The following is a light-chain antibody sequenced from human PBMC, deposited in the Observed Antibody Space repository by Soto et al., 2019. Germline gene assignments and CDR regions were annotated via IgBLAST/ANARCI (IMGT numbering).Light chain of an antibody. Sequence: DIVMTHSPDSLAVSLGERATINCKSSQSVLYSSNNKNYLAWYQQKPGQPPKLLIYWASTRESGVPDRFSGSESGTDFPLTISSLQAEDVAVYYCQQYYSTPPLTFGGGTKVEI. V-gene: IGKV4-1*01. CDR3: QQYYSTPPLT. CDR2: WAS. CDR1: QSVLYSSNNKNY. J-gene: IGKJ4*01.